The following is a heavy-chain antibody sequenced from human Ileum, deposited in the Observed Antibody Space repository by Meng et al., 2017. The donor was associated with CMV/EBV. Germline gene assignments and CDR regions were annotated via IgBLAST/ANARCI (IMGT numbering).Heavy chain of an antibody. CDR1: FTFSSYW. CDR2: IKQDGSEK. Sequence: FTFSSYWMTWGRQAPGKGLEWVANIKQDGSEKNYVDSVKGRLTISRDNAKNSVYLQMNSLRAEDTAVYYCARESQYCRGGMCYFYFDYWGQGALVTVSS. CDR3: ARESQYCRGGMCYFYFDY. D-gene: IGHD2-15*01. V-gene: IGHV3-7*01. J-gene: IGHJ4*02.